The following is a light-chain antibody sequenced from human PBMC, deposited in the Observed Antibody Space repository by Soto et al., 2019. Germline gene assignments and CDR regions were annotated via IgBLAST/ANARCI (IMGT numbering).Light chain of an antibody. CDR1: QGISNY. CDR3: QKYNNAPPWT. CDR2: AAS. Sequence: DIQMTQSPSPLSASVGDRVTITCRASQGISNYLAWYQQKPGKVPKLLMHAASTLQSGVPSRFSGSGSGTDFTLTINSLQPEDVAAYYCQKYNNAPPWTFGQGTKVDIK. V-gene: IGKV1-27*01. J-gene: IGKJ1*01.